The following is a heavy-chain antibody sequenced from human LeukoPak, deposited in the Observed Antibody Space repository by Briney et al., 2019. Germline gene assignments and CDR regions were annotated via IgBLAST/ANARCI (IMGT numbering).Heavy chain of an antibody. J-gene: IGHJ3*02. D-gene: IGHD3-3*01. CDR2: ISWNSGSI. CDR1: GFTFDDYA. CDR3: AEEGVVPAFDI. Sequence: PGGSLRLSCAASGFTFDDYAMHWVRQAPGKGLEWVSGISWNSGSIGYADSVKGRFTISRDNAKNSLYLQMNSLRAEDTALYYCAEEGVVPAFDIWGQGTMVTVSS. V-gene: IGHV3-9*01.